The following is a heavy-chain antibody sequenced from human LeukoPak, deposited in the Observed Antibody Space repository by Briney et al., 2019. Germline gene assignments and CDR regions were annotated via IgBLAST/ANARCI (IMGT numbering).Heavy chain of an antibody. D-gene: IGHD3-3*02. Sequence: ASVKVSCKASGGTFSSYAISWVRQAPGQGLEWMGRIIPIFGTANYAQKFQGRVTITTDESTSTAYMELSSLRSEDTAVYYCARETNHFWGCKGGATSYFDYWGQGTLVTVSS. CDR2: IIPIFGTA. CDR3: ARETNHFWGCKGGATSYFDY. J-gene: IGHJ4*02. CDR1: GGTFSSYA. V-gene: IGHV1-69*05.